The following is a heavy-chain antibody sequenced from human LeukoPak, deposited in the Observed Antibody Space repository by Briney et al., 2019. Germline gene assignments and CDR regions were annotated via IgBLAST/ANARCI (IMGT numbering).Heavy chain of an antibody. J-gene: IGHJ5*02. CDR2: IYPGDSDT. D-gene: IGHD3-22*01. CDR3: ARRDDSNAYNWFDP. V-gene: IGHV5-51*01. Sequence: GESLQISCKGSGYRFTNYWIGWARPMPGKGLEWMGIIYPGDSDTRYSPSFQGQVTISADTSISTAYLQWSSLKASDTAMYYCARRDDSNAYNWFDPWGQGTLVTVSS. CDR1: GYRFTNYW.